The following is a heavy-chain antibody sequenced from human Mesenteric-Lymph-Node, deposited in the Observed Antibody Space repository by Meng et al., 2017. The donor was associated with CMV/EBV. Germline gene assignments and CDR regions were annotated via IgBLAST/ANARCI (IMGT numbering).Heavy chain of an antibody. D-gene: IGHD6-13*01. J-gene: IGHJ5*02. CDR1: GFTFSNYA. Sequence: GESLKISCAASGFTFSNYAMHWVRQAPGKGLAWVAFIRYDGSNKYYGDSVKGRFTISRDNSKNTLYLQMNSLRAEDTAVYYCAKRGQAGGTFMDTWGQGTLVTVSS. CDR2: IRYDGSNK. V-gene: IGHV3-30*02. CDR3: AKRGQAGGTFMDT.